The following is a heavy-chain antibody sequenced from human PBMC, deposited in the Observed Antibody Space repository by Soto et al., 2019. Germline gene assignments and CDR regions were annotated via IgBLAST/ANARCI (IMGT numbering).Heavy chain of an antibody. CDR1: GHTFSDYY. Sequence: ASVKVSCKASGHTFSDYYIHWVRQAPGQGLVWMAWINPNSGAADSAQKFQGRVTMTRDTSISTAYMELSRLRSDDTAVYYCARVVAGYDFWGQGTLVTVSS. D-gene: IGHD6-19*01. J-gene: IGHJ4*02. V-gene: IGHV1-2*02. CDR2: INPNSGAA. CDR3: ARVVAGYDF.